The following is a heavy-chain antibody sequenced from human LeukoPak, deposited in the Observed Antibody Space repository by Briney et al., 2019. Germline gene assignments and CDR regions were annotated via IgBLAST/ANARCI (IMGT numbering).Heavy chain of an antibody. CDR3: ARVGYSISWYDYYYMDV. CDR1: GYSITSGYY. D-gene: IGHD6-13*01. J-gene: IGHJ6*03. V-gene: IGHV4-38-2*02. CDR2: ISHSGST. Sequence: SETLSLTCSVSGYSITSGYYWGWIRQPPGKGLEWIGTISHSGSTYYNPSLKSRVIISVDTSKNQFSLKLTSVTAADTAVYYCARVGYSISWYDYYYMDVWGKGTTVTVSS.